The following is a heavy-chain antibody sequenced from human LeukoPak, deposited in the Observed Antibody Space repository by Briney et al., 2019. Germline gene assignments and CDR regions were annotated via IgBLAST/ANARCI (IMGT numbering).Heavy chain of an antibody. J-gene: IGHJ3*02. CDR3: ARNSYFDNSGEGALDI. D-gene: IGHD3-22*01. CDR2: IYHSGST. CDR1: GDSISSNYW. Sequence: SGTLSLTCAVSGDSISSNYWWSWVRQPPGKGLEWIGEIYHSGSTNYSPSLRSRVIISVDKSKNQFSLKLSSVTAADTAVYYCARNSYFDNSGEGALDIWGQGTMVTVSS. V-gene: IGHV4-4*02.